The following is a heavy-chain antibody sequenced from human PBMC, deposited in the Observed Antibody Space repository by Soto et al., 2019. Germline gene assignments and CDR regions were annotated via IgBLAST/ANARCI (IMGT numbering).Heavy chain of an antibody. V-gene: IGHV4-30-2*01. J-gene: IGHJ6*02. Sequence: QLQLQESGSGLVQPSQTLSLTCTASGGSISTSGYSWTWIRQPPGGGLEWIGSIYQTGRTYVIPSLKSRVTMSLDKSKNQFSLNLTSVNAADTALYYCAREMTIFGVAPGGGVDVWGQGTTVTVSS. CDR3: AREMTIFGVAPGGGVDV. D-gene: IGHD3-3*01. CDR2: IYQTGRT. CDR1: GGSISTSGYS.